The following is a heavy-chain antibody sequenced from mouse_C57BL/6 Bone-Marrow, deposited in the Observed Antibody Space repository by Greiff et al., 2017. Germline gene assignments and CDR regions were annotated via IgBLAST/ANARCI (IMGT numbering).Heavy chain of an antibody. CDR1: GYTFTSYG. CDR2: IYPRSGNT. V-gene: IGHV1-81*01. D-gene: IGHD3-2*02. Sequence: QVQLQQSGAELARPGASVKLSCKASGYTFTSYGISWVKQRTGQGLEWIGEIYPRSGNTYYNEKFKGKATLTADKSSSTAYMALRSLTSEDSAVYFCARDSSGYYAMDYWGQGTSVTVSS. J-gene: IGHJ4*01. CDR3: ARDSSGYYAMDY.